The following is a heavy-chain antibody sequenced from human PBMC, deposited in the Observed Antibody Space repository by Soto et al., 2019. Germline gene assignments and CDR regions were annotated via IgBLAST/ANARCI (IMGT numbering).Heavy chain of an antibody. J-gene: IGHJ4*02. D-gene: IGHD6-13*01. CDR2: ISFDGSLK. CDR3: ARTYSSSWNYLDY. CDR1: GFTFDSHT. Sequence: QEQLVESGGGVVQPGRSLRLSSTASGFTFDSHTMHWVRQSPGKGLEWVALISFDGSLKYDSDSVKGRFSISRDNSKNTVFLEMNSLRPEDTAVYYCARTYSSSWNYLDYWGQGVQVIVSS. V-gene: IGHV3-30*04.